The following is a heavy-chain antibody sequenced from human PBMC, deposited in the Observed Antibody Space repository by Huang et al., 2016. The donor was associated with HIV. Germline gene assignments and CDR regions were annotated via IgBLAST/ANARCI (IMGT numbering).Heavy chain of an antibody. CDR2: SYYSGST. Sequence: QLQLQESGPGLVKPSETLSLTCTVSGGSMRSDNYYWGWIRQPPGKGLEWIGSSYYSGSTYYNPSLKRRVTITVDTSKNHFSLRMRSVTAADTAVYYCARLLGSITMIRGVITDPYWGQGTLVTVSS. CDR1: GGSMRSDNYY. D-gene: IGHD3-10*01. J-gene: IGHJ4*02. V-gene: IGHV4-39*02. CDR3: ARLLGSITMIRGVITDPY.